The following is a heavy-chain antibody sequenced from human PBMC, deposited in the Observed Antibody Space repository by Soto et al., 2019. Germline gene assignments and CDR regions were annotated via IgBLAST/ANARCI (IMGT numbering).Heavy chain of an antibody. CDR1: GGSFSGYQ. V-gene: IGHV4-34*01. Sequence: QVQLQQWGAGLLKPSETLSLTCAVYGGSFSGYQWSWIRPTPGKGLEWIGEINGSGNINYNPSLKSRVTIFQDTPKKQISLKLSSVTAAATAVDYCARGLLLWSGELTRRGGYYYYMDVWGKGTTVIVSS. D-gene: IGHD3-10*01. J-gene: IGHJ6*03. CDR3: ARGLLLWSGELTRRGGYYYYMDV. CDR2: INGSGNI.